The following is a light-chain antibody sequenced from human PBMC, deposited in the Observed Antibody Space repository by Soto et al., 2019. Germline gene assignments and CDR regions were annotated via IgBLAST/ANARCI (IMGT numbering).Light chain of an antibody. CDR2: DVS. J-gene: IGLJ7*01. CDR1: SSDVGGYNY. CDR3: TSYTSSSSLVV. Sequence: QSALTQPASVSGSPGQSITISCTGTSSDVGGYNYVSWYQQHPGKAPTLVIYDVSNRPSGVSNRFSGSKSGNTASLTISGLQAEDEADYYCTSYTSSSSLVVFGGGTQLTVL. V-gene: IGLV2-14*01.